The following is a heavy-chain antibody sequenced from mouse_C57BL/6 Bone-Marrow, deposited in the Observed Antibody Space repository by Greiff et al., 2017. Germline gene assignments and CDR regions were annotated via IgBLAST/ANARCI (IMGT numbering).Heavy chain of an antibody. J-gene: IGHJ3*01. CDR1: GYAFTNYL. Sequence: QVQLQQSGAELVRPGTSVKVSCKASGYAFTNYLIEWVKQRPGQGLEWIGVINPGSGGTNYNEKFKGKATLTADKSSSTAYMQLSSLTSEDSAVYFCACSRICYYGSSYVFAYWGQGTLVTVSA. CDR2: INPGSGGT. D-gene: IGHD1-1*01. V-gene: IGHV1-54*01. CDR3: ACSRICYYGSSYVFAY.